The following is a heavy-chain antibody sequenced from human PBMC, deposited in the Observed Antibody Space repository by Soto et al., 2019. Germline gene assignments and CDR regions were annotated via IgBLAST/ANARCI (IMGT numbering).Heavy chain of an antibody. D-gene: IGHD3-16*01. V-gene: IGHV4-38-2*01. CDR3: AYRPFGSGHDY. J-gene: IGHJ4*02. Sequence: PSETLSLTCAVSGYSISSGYYWGWIRQPPGKGLEWIGSIYHSGSTYYNPSLKSRVTISVDTSKNQFSLKLSSVTAADTAVYYCAYRPFGSGHDYWGQGTLVTVSS. CDR2: IYHSGST. CDR1: GYSISSGYY.